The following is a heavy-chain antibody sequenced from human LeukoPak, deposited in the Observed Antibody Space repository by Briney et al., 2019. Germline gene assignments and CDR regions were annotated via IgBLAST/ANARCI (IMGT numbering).Heavy chain of an antibody. CDR3: AGDRGYLQFDY. D-gene: IGHD3-10*01. J-gene: IGHJ4*02. V-gene: IGHV3-7*03. CDR1: GLTFNRLW. CDR2: IKEDGSQK. Sequence: GGSLRLSCSASGLTFNRLWMSWVRQTPGKGLEWVANIKEDGSQKYYADSVMGRFTISRGNAENSLYLQLNSLRAEDTAMYYCAGDRGYLQFDYWGQGTLVTVSS.